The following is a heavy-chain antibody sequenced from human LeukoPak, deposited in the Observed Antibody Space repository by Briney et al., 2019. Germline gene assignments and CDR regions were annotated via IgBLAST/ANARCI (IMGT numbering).Heavy chain of an antibody. J-gene: IGHJ4*02. D-gene: IGHD6-13*01. CDR3: VRAVFSSSYYWDY. CDR1: GFTFITYS. Sequence: GGSLRLSCAASGFTFITYSLIWVRQAPGKGLEWVSPISGDSTYIFYADSVKGRFTISRDNAKNSLFLQMSGLRAEDTAVYYCVRAVFSSSYYWDYWGQGTLVTVSS. CDR2: ISGDSTYI. V-gene: IGHV3-21*01.